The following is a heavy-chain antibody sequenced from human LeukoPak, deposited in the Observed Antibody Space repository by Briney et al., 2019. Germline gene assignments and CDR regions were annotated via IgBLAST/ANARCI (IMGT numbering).Heavy chain of an antibody. CDR1: GFTFSSYG. CDR3: AKPREMEASYYFDY. J-gene: IGHJ4*02. Sequence: PGGSLRLSCAASGFTFSSYGMHWVRQAPGKGLEWVAVISYDGSNKYYANSVKGRFTISRDNSKNTLYLQMNSLRAEDTAVYYCAKPREMEASYYFDYWGQGTLVTVSS. D-gene: IGHD5-24*01. CDR2: ISYDGSNK. V-gene: IGHV3-30*18.